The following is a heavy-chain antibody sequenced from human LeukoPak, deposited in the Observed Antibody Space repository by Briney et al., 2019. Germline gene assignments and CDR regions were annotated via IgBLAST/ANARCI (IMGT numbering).Heavy chain of an antibody. J-gene: IGHJ3*02. CDR3: ARQVFAGGNDAFDT. CDR2: IYYSGST. CDR1: GGSISSYY. Sequence: MPSETLSLTCTVSGGSISSYYWSWIRQPPGKGLEWIGYIYYSGSTNYNPSLKSRVTISVDTSKNQFSLKLSSVTAADTAVYYCARQVFAGGNDAFDTWGQGTMVTVSS. V-gene: IGHV4-59*08.